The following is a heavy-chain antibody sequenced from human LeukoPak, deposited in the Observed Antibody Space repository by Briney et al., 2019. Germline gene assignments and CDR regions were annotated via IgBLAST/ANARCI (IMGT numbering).Heavy chain of an antibody. CDR1: GYTFTGYY. Sequence: ASVKVSCKASGYTFTGYYMHWVRQAPGQGLEWMGWINPNSGGTNYAQKFQGRVTMTRDTSISTAYMELRSLRSDDTAVYYCARSPGLYYFDYWGQGTLVTVSS. J-gene: IGHJ4*02. CDR3: ARSPGLYYFDY. V-gene: IGHV1-2*02. CDR2: INPNSGGT. D-gene: IGHD3/OR15-3a*01.